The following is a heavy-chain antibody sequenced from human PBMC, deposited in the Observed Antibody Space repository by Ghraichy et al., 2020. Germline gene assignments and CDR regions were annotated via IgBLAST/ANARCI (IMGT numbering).Heavy chain of an antibody. V-gene: IGHV3-48*02. CDR2: ISSSSRAI. CDR1: GFPFGSYN. J-gene: IGHJ6*02. D-gene: IGHD4-23*01. Sequence: LSLTCVGSGFPFGSYNMNWVRQSPGKGLEWVSYISSSSRAIFYADSVKGRFTISRDNAQNSLYLQMKSLRDEDTAIYYCARASTVVRFYYFDGMDVWGQATTVTVS. CDR3: ARASTVVRFYYFDGMDV.